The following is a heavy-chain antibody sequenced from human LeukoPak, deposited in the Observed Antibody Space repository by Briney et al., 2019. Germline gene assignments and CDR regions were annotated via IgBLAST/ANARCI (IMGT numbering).Heavy chain of an antibody. CDR2: IYPGDSDT. CDR3: ARIQPYIVVVPAAKGWFDP. J-gene: IGHJ5*02. V-gene: IGHV5-51*01. D-gene: IGHD2-2*01. Sequence: GESLKISCKGSGYSFTSYWIGWVRQMPGKGLEWMGIIYPGDSDTRYSPSFQGQVTISADKSISTAYLQWSSLKASDTAMYYCARIQPYIVVVPAAKGWFDPWGREPWSPSPQ. CDR1: GYSFTSYW.